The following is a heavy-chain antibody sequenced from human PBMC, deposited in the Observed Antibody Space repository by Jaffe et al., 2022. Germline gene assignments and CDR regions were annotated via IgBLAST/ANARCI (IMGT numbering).Heavy chain of an antibody. D-gene: IGHD3-9*01. CDR2: IREDESEK. CDR3: ARGGLVPDY. V-gene: IGHV3-7*05. CDR1: GFSFSSYW. J-gene: IGHJ4*02. Sequence: EVQLVESGGGLVQPGGSLRLSCAASGFSFSSYWMTWVRQAPGKGLEWVANIREDESEKYYVDSVKGRFTISRDNAKNSLYLQMNSLRAEDTAVYYCARGGLVPDYWGQGTLVTVSS.